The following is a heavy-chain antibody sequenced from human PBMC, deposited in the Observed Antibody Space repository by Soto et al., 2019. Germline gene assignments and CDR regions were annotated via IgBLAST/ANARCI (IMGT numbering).Heavy chain of an antibody. V-gene: IGHV4-4*02. CDR3: ARQTNISPARGPNWFDP. CDR1: GDSINTSHW. D-gene: IGHD6-25*01. J-gene: IGHJ5*02. CDR2: TYHSGTT. Sequence: PSETLSLTCAVYGDSINTSHWWSWVRQTPGKGLEWIGETYHSGTTNYNPSLKSRVTISMDKSKNLFSLKLNSVTAADTALYFCARQTNISPARGPNWFDPWGQGALVTLSS.